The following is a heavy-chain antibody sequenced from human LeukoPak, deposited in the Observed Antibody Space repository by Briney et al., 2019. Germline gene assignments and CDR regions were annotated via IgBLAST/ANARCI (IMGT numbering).Heavy chain of an antibody. J-gene: IGHJ5*02. CDR3: AKCSTSAYTTGWCNWIDP. Sequence: GGSLRLSCAASGFTFSGYWMHWVRQAPGKGLEWVANIKQDGSVKYYVDSVKGRFTVSRDTSKNTLYLQMNSLRADDTAVYYCAKCSTSAYTTGWCNWIDPWGQGTLVTVSS. CDR2: IKQDGSVK. V-gene: IGHV3-7*03. CDR1: GFTFSGYW. D-gene: IGHD6-19*01.